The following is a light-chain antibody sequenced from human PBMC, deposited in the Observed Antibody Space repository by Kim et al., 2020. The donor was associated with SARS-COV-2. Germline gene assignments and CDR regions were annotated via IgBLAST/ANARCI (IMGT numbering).Light chain of an antibody. Sequence: SYELTQPPSVSVSPGQTARITCSGDKLGDKYASWYQQKPGQSPVLVMYQNKKRPSGIPERFSGSNSGNTATLIISGTQALDQADYSCQAWDNSTFVFVGGTQLTVL. CDR3: QAWDNSTFV. V-gene: IGLV3-1*01. CDR1: KLGDKY. J-gene: IGLJ2*01. CDR2: QNK.